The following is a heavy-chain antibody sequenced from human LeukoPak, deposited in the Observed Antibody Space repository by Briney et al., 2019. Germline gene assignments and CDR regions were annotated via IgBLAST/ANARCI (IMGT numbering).Heavy chain of an antibody. J-gene: IGHJ6*03. CDR2: INHSGST. CDR1: GGSFSGYY. CDR3: AHRGGSRSYYYYYMDV. V-gene: IGHV4-34*01. D-gene: IGHD2-15*01. Sequence: PSETLSLTCAVYGGSFSGYYWSWIRQPPGKGLEWIGEINHSGSTNYNPSLRSRVTISVDTSKNQFSLKLSSVTAADTAVYYCAHRGGSRSYYYYYMDVWGKGTTVTVSS.